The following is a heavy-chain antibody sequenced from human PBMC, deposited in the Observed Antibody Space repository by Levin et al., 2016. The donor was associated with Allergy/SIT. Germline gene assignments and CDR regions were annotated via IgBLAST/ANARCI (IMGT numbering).Heavy chain of an antibody. D-gene: IGHD3-10*01. V-gene: IGHV4-4*02. Sequence: SETLSLTCAVSGGSISSSNWWSWVRQPPGKGLEWIGEIYHSGSTNYNPSLKSRVTISVDTSKNQFSLKLSSVTAADTAVYYCARDTIGSGSIDYWGQGTLVTVSS. J-gene: IGHJ4*02. CDR3: ARDTIGSGSIDY. CDR2: IYHSGST. CDR1: GGSISSSNW.